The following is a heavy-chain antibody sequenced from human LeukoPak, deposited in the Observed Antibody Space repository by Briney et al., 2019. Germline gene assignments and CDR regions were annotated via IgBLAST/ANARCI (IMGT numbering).Heavy chain of an antibody. D-gene: IGHD6-13*01. CDR2: IIPIFGTA. CDR3: ARRMPGIAAHWFDP. J-gene: IGHJ5*02. V-gene: IGHV1-69*06. CDR1: GGTFSSYA. Sequence: GSSVKVSCKASGGTFSSYAISWVRQAPGQGLEWMGGIIPIFGTANYAQKFQGRVTITADKSTSTAYMELSSLRSEDTAVYYCARRMPGIAAHWFDPWGQGTLVTVSS.